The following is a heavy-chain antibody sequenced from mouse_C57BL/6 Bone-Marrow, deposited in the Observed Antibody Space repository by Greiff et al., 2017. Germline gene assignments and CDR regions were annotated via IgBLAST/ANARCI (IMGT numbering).Heavy chain of an antibody. CDR2: IHPSDSDT. Sequence: QVQLLQPGAELVKPGASVKVSCKASGYTFTSYWMHWVKQRPGQGLAWIGRIHPSDSDTNYNQKFKGKSTLTVDKSSSTAYMQLSSLTSENSAVYYCEMKDYYGPYYFDYWGQGTTLTVSS. CDR3: EMKDYYGPYYFDY. V-gene: IGHV1-74*01. CDR1: GYTFTSYW. J-gene: IGHJ2*01. D-gene: IGHD1-1*01.